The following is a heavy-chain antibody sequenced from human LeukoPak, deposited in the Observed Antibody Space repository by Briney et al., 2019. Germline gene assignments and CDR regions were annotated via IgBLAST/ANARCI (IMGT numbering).Heavy chain of an antibody. CDR1: GFTFNTYT. CDR2: ISTSGGTI. CDR3: ARHIPFDC. Sequence: PGGSLRLSCAASGFTFNTYTMNWVRQAPGKGLEWVSYISTSGGTIYYADSVKGRFTISRDNAKNSLYLQMDSLRAEDTAVYYCARHIPFDCWGQGTLVTVSS. D-gene: IGHD2-21*01. J-gene: IGHJ4*02. V-gene: IGHV3-48*01.